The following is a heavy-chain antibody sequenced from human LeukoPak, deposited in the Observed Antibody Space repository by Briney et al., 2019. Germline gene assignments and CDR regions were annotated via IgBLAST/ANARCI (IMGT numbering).Heavy chain of an antibody. CDR2: IKQDGSEK. D-gene: IGHD2-15*01. J-gene: IGHJ4*02. CDR1: GFTFSSYW. CDR3: ARDRRLGYCSGGSCYYGLYFDY. V-gene: IGHV3-7*01. Sequence: PGGSLRLSCAASGFTFSSYWMSWVREAPGKGLEWVANIKQDGSEKYYVDSVKGRFTISRDNAKHSLYLQMNSLRAEDTAVYYCARDRRLGYCSGGSCYYGLYFDYWGQGTLVTVSS.